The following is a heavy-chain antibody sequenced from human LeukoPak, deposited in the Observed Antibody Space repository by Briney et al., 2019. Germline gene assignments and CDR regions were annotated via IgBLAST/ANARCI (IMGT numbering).Heavy chain of an antibody. J-gene: IGHJ6*03. CDR2: ISGDGGST. CDR3: AKHDLVGAGVYYYHYMDV. CDR1: GFTFDDYA. V-gene: IGHV3-43*02. D-gene: IGHD1-26*01. Sequence: GGSLRLSCAASGFTFDDYAMHWVRQAPGNGLEWVSLISGDGGSTYYADSVKGRFTISRDNSKNSLYLQMNSLRTEDTALYYCAKHDLVGAGVYYYHYMDVWGKGTTVTVSS.